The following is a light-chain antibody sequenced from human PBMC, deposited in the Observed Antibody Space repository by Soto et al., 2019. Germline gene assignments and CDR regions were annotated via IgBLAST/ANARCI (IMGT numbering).Light chain of an antibody. CDR2: DAS. V-gene: IGKV1-33*01. CDR3: QQYDNLLRGT. CDR1: QDISNY. Sequence: DIQMTQSPSSLSASVGDRVAITCQASQDISNYLNWYQQKPGKAPKLLIYDASNLETGVPSRFSVSGSGTDFTFTISSLQPEDIASYYCQQYDNLLRGTFGQGTKLEIK. J-gene: IGKJ2*01.